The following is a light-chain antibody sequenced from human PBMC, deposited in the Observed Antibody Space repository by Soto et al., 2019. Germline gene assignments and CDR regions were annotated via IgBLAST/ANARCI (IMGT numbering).Light chain of an antibody. CDR3: SSYTTAYTQV. CDR1: SSDVGHYDY. V-gene: IGLV2-14*01. J-gene: IGLJ2*01. CDR2: EVT. Sequence: QSALTPPASVSGSPGQSITISCTGSSSDVGHYDYVSWYQQHPGKVPKLIISEVTVRPLGVSDRFYGSKSGNTASLTISRLQAEDEAHYYCSSYTTAYTQVFGGGTQLTVL.